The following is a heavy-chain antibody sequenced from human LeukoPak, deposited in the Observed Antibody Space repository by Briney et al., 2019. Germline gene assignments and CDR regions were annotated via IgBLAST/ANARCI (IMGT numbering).Heavy chain of an antibody. J-gene: IGHJ5*02. Sequence: GGSLRLSRAASGFTFTSYAMSWVCQAPGKGLEWVSAISSSGGSTFYADSVRGRFTISRDNSKNTLYLQMNGLRAEDTAVYYCAKDANYYDSSGYLNWFDPWGQGTLVTVSS. CDR3: AKDANYYDSSGYLNWFDP. CDR1: GFTFTSYA. D-gene: IGHD3-22*01. CDR2: ISSSGGST. V-gene: IGHV3-23*01.